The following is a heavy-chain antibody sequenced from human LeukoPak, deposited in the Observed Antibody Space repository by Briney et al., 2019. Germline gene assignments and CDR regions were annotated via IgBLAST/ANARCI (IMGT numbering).Heavy chain of an antibody. CDR3: ARDSGISVFGVLKF. Sequence: PGGSLRLSCAASGFTFSSYSMNWVRQAPGKGLEWVAVILHDGSNKFYADSVKGRFTISRDNSKNTLYLQMNSLRAEDTAVYYCARDSGISVFGVLKFWGQGTLVTVSS. V-gene: IGHV3-30*03. CDR2: ILHDGSNK. J-gene: IGHJ4*02. D-gene: IGHD3-3*01. CDR1: GFTFSSYS.